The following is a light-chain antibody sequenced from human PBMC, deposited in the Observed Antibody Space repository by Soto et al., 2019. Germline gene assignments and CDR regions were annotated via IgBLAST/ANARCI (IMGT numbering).Light chain of an antibody. V-gene: IGKV3-15*01. CDR2: GAS. CDR3: QQYNNWPLT. Sequence: EIVMTQSPATLSVSPGERATLSCRASQSVSSNLAWYQQKPGQAPRLLIYGASTRATGIPARFSGSGSGTEFPLTISRPQVEDFAVYYCQQYNNWPLTFGGGTKVEIK. J-gene: IGKJ4*01. CDR1: QSVSSN.